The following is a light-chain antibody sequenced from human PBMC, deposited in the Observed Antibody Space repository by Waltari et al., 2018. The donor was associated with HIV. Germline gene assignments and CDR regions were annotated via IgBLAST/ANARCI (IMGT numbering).Light chain of an antibody. Sequence: EIVLTQSPVTLSLSPGERATLSCRASQSVSSYLAWYKQKPGQAPRLLIYDASNRATGIPARFSGSGSGTDFALTISSLEPEDFAIYYCQQRSNWPPITFGQGTRLEI. V-gene: IGKV3-11*01. CDR2: DAS. CDR3: QQRSNWPPIT. J-gene: IGKJ5*01. CDR1: QSVSSY.